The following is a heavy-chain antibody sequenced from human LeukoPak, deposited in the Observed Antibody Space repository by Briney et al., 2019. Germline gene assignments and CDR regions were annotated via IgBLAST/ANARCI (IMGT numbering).Heavy chain of an antibody. CDR1: GYSFTSYW. V-gene: IGHV5-10-1*01. CDR3: ARHGRVVVVANHGMDV. CDR2: IDPSDSYT. J-gene: IGHJ6*04. Sequence: NPGESLRISCKGSGYSFTSYWISWVRQMPGKGLEWMGRIDPSDSYTNYSPSFQGHVTILADKSISTAYLQWSSLKASDTAMYYCARHGRVVVVANHGMDVWGKGTTVTVSS. D-gene: IGHD2-15*01.